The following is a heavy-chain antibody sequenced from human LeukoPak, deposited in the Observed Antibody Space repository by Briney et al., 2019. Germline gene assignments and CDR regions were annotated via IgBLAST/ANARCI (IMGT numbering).Heavy chain of an antibody. D-gene: IGHD3-10*01. CDR2: ITGSGGST. CDR3: ARTAYYGSGSYPSFDY. CDR1: GFTFISYG. V-gene: IGHV3-23*01. J-gene: IGHJ4*02. Sequence: GGSLRLSCAASGFTFISYGMSWVRQAPGKGLEWVSGITGSGGSTYYADSVKGRFTISRDNAKNSLYLQMNSLRAEDTAVYYCARTAYYGSGSYPSFDYWGQGTLVTVSS.